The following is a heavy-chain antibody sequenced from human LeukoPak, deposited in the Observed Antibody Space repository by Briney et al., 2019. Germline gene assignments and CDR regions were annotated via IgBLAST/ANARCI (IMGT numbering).Heavy chain of an antibody. J-gene: IGHJ4*02. CDR2: IYSGGST. V-gene: IGHV3-53*01. CDR3: ARVGPGVGVDY. D-gene: IGHD3-16*01. Sequence: GGSLRLSCAASGFTVSSNYMSWVRQAPGKGLEWVSVIYSGGSTYYADSVKGRFTISRDNAKNSLYLQMNSLRAEDTAVYYCARVGPGVGVDYWGQGTLVTVSS. CDR1: GFTVSSNY.